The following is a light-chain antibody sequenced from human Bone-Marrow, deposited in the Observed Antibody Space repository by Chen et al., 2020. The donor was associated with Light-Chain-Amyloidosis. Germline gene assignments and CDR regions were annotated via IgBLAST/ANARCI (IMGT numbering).Light chain of an antibody. Sequence: SYELTQPPSVSVSPGQPARITCSGDDLPTKYAYWYQQKPGQAPVLVIHRGTERPSGISERFSGSSSGTTATLTISGVQAEDEADYHCQSADSSGTYEVIFGGGTKLTVL. CDR2: RGT. V-gene: IGLV3-25*03. CDR1: DLPTKY. J-gene: IGLJ2*01. CDR3: QSADSSGTYEVI.